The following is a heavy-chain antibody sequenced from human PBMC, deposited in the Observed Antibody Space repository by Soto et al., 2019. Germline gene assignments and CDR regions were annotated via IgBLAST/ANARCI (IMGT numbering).Heavy chain of an antibody. CDR3: ARGSGWYPPFDY. Sequence: ASVKVSCKASGYTFTSYAMHWVRQAPGQRLEWMGWINAGNGNTKYSQKFQGRVTITRDTSASTAHMELSSLRSEDTAVYYCARGSGWYPPFDYWGQGTLVTVSS. CDR1: GYTFTSYA. D-gene: IGHD6-19*01. V-gene: IGHV1-3*01. J-gene: IGHJ4*02. CDR2: INAGNGNT.